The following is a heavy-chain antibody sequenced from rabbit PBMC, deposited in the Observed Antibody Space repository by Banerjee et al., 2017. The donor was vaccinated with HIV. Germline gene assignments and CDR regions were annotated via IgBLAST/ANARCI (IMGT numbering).Heavy chain of an antibody. J-gene: IGHJ6*01. CDR1: GFSFSDRDV. CDR3: ARDTSSSFSSYGMDL. Sequence: QQQLEESGGDLVKPGASLTLTCKASGFSFSDRDVMCWVRQAPGKGLEWIACINTATGKAVYASWAKGRFTISKTSSTTVTLQMTSLTAADTATYFCARDTSSSFSSYGMDLWGPGTLVTVS. D-gene: IGHD1-1*01. V-gene: IGHV1S45*01. CDR2: INTATGKA.